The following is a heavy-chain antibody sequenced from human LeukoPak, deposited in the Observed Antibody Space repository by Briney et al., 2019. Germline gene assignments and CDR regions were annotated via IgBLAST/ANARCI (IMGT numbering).Heavy chain of an antibody. V-gene: IGHV1-69*13. CDR1: GGTFSSYG. D-gene: IGHD6-13*01. CDR2: IIPIIGTT. CDR3: ARDGDTSSWYVDS. Sequence: SVKVSCKASGGTFSSYGTSWVRQAPGQGLEWMGGIIPIIGTTNYAQDFQGRVTITADESTSTAYMELSSLRSEDTAVYYCARDGDTSSWYVDSWGQGTLVTVSS. J-gene: IGHJ4*02.